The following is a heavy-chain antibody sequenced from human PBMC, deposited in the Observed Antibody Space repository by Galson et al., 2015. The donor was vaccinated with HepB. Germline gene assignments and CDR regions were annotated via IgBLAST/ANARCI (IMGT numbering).Heavy chain of an antibody. Sequence: SLRLSCAGSGLTFGDYSLNWFRQAPGKGLEWVGFIRNKAYGETTQYAASVKGRFTISRDDSKSIAYLQMDGLKTEDTAVYFCSRGHLFGVIWGQGTLVTVSS. CDR3: SRGHLFGVI. CDR2: IRNKAYGETT. J-gene: IGHJ4*02. D-gene: IGHD3-10*02. CDR1: GLTFGDYS. V-gene: IGHV3-49*03.